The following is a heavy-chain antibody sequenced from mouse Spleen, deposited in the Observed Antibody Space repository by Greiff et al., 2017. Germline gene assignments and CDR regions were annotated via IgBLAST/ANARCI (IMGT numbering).Heavy chain of an antibody. V-gene: IGHV1-14*01. Sequence: EVKLVESGPELVKPGASVKMSCKASGYTFTSYVMHWVKQKPGQGLEWIGYINPYNDGTKYNEKFKGKATLTSDKSSSTAYMELSSLTSEDSAVYYCAAWYFDVWGAGTTVTVSS. CDR2: INPYNDGT. J-gene: IGHJ1*01. CDR3: AAWYFDV. CDR1: GYTFTSYV.